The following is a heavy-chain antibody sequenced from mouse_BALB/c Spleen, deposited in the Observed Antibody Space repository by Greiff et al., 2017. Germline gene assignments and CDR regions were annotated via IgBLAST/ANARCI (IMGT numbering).Heavy chain of an antibody. Sequence: EVMLVESGGGLVQPGGSLKLSCAASGFTFSSYTMSWVRQTPEKRLEWVAYISNGGGSTYYPDTVKGRFTISRDNAKNTLYQQMSSLKSEDTAMYYCARQRSGTFDYWGQGTTPTVSS. CDR3: ARQRSGTFDY. CDR2: ISNGGGST. V-gene: IGHV5-12-2*01. CDR1: GFTFSSYT. D-gene: IGHD4-1*01. J-gene: IGHJ2*01.